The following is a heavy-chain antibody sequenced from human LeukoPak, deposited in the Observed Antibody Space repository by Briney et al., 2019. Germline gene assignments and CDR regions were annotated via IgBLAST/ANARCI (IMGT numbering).Heavy chain of an antibody. CDR3: ARGNPWWELLPMSAAFDI. Sequence: GGSLRLPCAASGFTFSNYAMHWVRQAPGKGLEWVAVISYDGSNKYYADSVKGRFTISRDNSKNTLYLQMNSLRAEDTAVYYCARGNPWWELLPMSAAFDIWGQGTMVTVSS. CDR1: GFTFSNYA. D-gene: IGHD1-26*01. V-gene: IGHV3-30-3*01. J-gene: IGHJ3*02. CDR2: ISYDGSNK.